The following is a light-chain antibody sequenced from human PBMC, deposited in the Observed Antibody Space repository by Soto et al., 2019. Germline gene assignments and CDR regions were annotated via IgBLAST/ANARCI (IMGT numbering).Light chain of an antibody. CDR1: QGITKW. CDR3: QQYNSYPRT. Sequence: DIQMTQSPSTLSASVGDRVTITCRVSQGITKWLAWFQQKPGKAPKLLIYKASSLESGVPSRFSGSGYETEFTLTISNLQPDDFATYYCQQYNSYPRTVGQGTKVEIK. V-gene: IGKV1-5*03. CDR2: KAS. J-gene: IGKJ1*01.